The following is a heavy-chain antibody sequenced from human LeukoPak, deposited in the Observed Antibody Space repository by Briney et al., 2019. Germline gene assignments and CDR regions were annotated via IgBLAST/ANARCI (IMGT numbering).Heavy chain of an antibody. J-gene: IGHJ4*02. CDR3: ASEGGLPAAMPY. V-gene: IGHV4-38-2*01. CDR1: GYSISSGYY. CDR2: IHHSGST. D-gene: IGHD2-2*01. Sequence: KPSETLSLTCVVSGYSISSGYYWGWIRQPPGKGLEWIGSIHHSGSTYYKPSLKSRVTISVDTSKNHFSLKLSTATAADTAVYYCASEGGLPAAMPYWGQGTLVTVSS.